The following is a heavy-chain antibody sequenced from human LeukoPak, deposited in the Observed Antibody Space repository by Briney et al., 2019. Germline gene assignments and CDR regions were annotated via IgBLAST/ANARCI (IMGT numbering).Heavy chain of an antibody. D-gene: IGHD1-26*01. J-gene: IGHJ5*02. V-gene: IGHV4-59*01. Sequence: SETLSLTCTVSGGSISSYYWSWIRQPPGKGLEWIGYIYYSGSTNYNPSLKSRVTISVDTSKNQFSLKLSSVTAADTAVYYCAAVSIVGALEGWFDPWGQGTLVTVSS. CDR1: GGSISSYY. CDR2: IYYSGST. CDR3: AAVSIVGALEGWFDP.